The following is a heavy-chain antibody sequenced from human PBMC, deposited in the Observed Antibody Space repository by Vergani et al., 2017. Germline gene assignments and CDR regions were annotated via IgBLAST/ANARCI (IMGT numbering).Heavy chain of an antibody. Sequence: EVQLLESGGDLVQPGGSLRLSCAASGFSFTTYAMSWVRQAPGKGLEWVSTINTNGDYTRYGDSVKGRFTISRDNSKSTLFLEMNSLRTEDTATYFCAKGLGITLTAVWGGLDSWGPGTVVLVSS. CDR2: INTNGDYT. J-gene: IGHJ4*02. D-gene: IGHD3-16*01. CDR3: AKGLGITLTAVWGGLDS. CDR1: GFSFTTYA. V-gene: IGHV3-23*01.